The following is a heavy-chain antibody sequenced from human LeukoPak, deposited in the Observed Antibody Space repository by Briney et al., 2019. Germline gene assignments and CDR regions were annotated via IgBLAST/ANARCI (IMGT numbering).Heavy chain of an antibody. CDR1: GFTFSSYG. Sequence: GRSLRLSCAASGFTFSSYGMHWVRQAPGKGLEWVAVISYDGSNKYYADSVKGRFTISRDNSKNTLYLQMNSLRAEDTAVYYCAMRNLRGYASYYLDYWGQGTLVTVSS. D-gene: IGHD5-12*01. CDR2: ISYDGSNK. CDR3: AMRNLRGYASYYLDY. V-gene: IGHV3-30*03. J-gene: IGHJ4*02.